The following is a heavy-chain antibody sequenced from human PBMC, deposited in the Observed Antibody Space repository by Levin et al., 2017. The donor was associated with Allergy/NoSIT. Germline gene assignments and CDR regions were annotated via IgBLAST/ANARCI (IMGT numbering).Heavy chain of an antibody. D-gene: IGHD2-15*01. Sequence: GGSLRLSCAASGFTFSSYGMHWVRQAPGKGLEWVAVISYDGSNKYYADSVKGRFTISRDNSKNTLYLQMNSLRAEDTAVYYCAKVRFRCSGGSCYEYYFDYWGQGTLVTVSS. CDR1: GFTFSSYG. CDR2: ISYDGSNK. J-gene: IGHJ4*02. V-gene: IGHV3-30*18. CDR3: AKVRFRCSGGSCYEYYFDY.